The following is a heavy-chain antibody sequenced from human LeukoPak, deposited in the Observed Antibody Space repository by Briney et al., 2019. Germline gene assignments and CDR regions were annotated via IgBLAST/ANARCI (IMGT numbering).Heavy chain of an antibody. V-gene: IGHV1-2*06. CDR1: GYTFTDYY. CDR3: AREEYSSGWGSYWYFDL. Sequence: ASVKISCKVSGYTFTDYYMHWVRQAPGQGLEWMGRINPYSGGTNYAQKFQGRVTMTRDTSISTAYMELSRLRSDDTAVYYCAREEYSSGWGSYWYFDLWGRGTLVTVSS. D-gene: IGHD6-19*01. CDR2: INPYSGGT. J-gene: IGHJ2*01.